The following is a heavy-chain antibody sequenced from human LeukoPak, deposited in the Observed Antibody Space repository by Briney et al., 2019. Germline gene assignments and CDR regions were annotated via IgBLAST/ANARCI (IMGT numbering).Heavy chain of an antibody. CDR3: ASHTYYYSSGSFAY. J-gene: IGHJ4*02. Sequence: GASVKVSCKASGYTFTSYDINWVRQATGQGPEWMGWMNPSSGNTGYAQRFQGRVTMTRDTSINTAYLELSSLRSEDTAVYYCASHTYYYSSGSFAYWGQGTLATVSS. D-gene: IGHD3-10*01. CDR2: MNPSSGNT. V-gene: IGHV1-8*01. CDR1: GYTFTSYD.